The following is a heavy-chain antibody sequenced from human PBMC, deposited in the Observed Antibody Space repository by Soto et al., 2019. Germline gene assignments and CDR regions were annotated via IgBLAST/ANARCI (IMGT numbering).Heavy chain of an antibody. Sequence: SETLSLTCTVSGGYISSYYWSWIRQPAGKGLEWIGRIYTSGSTNYNPSLKSRVTMSVDTSKNQFSLKLSSVTAADTAVYYCARVDCGGKCPLGYYYGMDVWGQGTTVTVSS. CDR3: ARVDCGGKCPLGYYYGMDV. J-gene: IGHJ6*02. V-gene: IGHV4-4*07. D-gene: IGHD2-21*01. CDR2: IYTSGST. CDR1: GGYISSYY.